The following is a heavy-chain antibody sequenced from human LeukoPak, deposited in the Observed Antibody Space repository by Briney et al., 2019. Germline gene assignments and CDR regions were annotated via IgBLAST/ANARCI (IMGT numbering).Heavy chain of an antibody. Sequence: PGGSLRLSCAAAGFTFSSYAMSWVRQAPGKGLEWVSAISGSGGSTYYADSVKGRFTISRDNSKNTLYLQMNSLRAEDTAVYYCAKVGSGWPHFDYWGQGTLVTVSS. D-gene: IGHD6-19*01. CDR3: AKVGSGWPHFDY. V-gene: IGHV3-23*01. CDR2: ISGSGGST. CDR1: GFTFSSYA. J-gene: IGHJ4*02.